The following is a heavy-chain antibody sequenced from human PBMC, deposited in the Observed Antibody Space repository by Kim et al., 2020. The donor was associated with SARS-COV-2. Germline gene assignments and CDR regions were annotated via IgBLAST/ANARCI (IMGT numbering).Heavy chain of an antibody. CDR1: GGTFSSYA. D-gene: IGHD2-2*01. J-gene: IGHJ4*02. Sequence: SVKVSCKASGGTFSSYAISWVRQAPGQGLEWMGRIIPILGIANYAQKFQGRVTNTADKSTSTAYMELSSLRSEDTAVYYCARGYCSSTSCKQPFDYWGQGTLVTVSS. V-gene: IGHV1-69*04. CDR2: IIPILGIA. CDR3: ARGYCSSTSCKQPFDY.